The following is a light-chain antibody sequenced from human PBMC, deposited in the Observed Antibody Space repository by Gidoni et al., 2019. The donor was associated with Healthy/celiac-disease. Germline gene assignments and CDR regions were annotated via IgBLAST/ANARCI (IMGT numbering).Light chain of an antibody. Sequence: SYALTQPPSVSVSPGQTARTTCSGDKLGDKYACWYQQKPGQSPVLVIYQDSKRPSGIPERFSGSNSGNTATLTISGTQAMDEADYYCQAWDSSTVVFGGGTKLTVL. CDR3: QAWDSSTVV. V-gene: IGLV3-1*01. CDR2: QDS. J-gene: IGLJ2*01. CDR1: KLGDKY.